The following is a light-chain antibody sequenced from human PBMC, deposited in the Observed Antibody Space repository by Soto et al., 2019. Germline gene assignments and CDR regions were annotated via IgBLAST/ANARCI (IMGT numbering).Light chain of an antibody. CDR1: SSDVGGYNF. V-gene: IGLV2-8*01. CDR2: EVT. J-gene: IGLJ3*02. CDR3: SSYAGGIKWV. Sequence: QSVLTQPPSASGSPGQSVTISCTGTSSDVGGYNFVPWYQQHPGKAPKFMIYEVTKRPSGVPDRFSGSKSGNTASLTVSGLQAEDEADYYCSSYAGGIKWVFGGGTKLTVL.